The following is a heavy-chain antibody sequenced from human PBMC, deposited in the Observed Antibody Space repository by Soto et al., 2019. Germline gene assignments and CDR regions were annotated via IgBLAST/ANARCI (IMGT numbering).Heavy chain of an antibody. CDR2: IIPIFGTA. D-gene: IGHD3-22*01. J-gene: IGHJ5*02. CDR1: GGTFSSYA. CDR3: ARDPKYYYDSSGYQYWFDP. Sequence: QVQLVQSGAEVKKPGSSVKVSCKASGGTFSSYAISWVRQAPGQGLEWMGGIIPIFGTANYAQKFHGRVTITADESTSTAYMELSSLRSEDTAVYYCARDPKYYYDSSGYQYWFDPWGQGTLVTVSS. V-gene: IGHV1-69*01.